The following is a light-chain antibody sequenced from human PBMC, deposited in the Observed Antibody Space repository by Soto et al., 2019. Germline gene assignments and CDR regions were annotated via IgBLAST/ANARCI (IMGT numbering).Light chain of an antibody. J-gene: IGKJ4*01. CDR1: QSVGSS. CDR2: DAS. Sequence: PGGRATLSCRASQSVGSSLAWYQQKPVQAPRLLIYDASNRPTGIPARFSGSGSGTDFTLTISSLETADFAVYFCQQRSRSLTFGGGTRVEIK. CDR3: QQRSRSLT. V-gene: IGKV3-11*01.